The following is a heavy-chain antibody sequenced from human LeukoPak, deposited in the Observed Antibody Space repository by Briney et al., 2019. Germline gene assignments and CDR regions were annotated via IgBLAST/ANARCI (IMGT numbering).Heavy chain of an antibody. CDR1: GGSVSSGSYY. Sequence: SETLSLTCTVSGGSVSSGSYYWSWIRQPPGKGREWIGYIYYSGSTNHNPSPKSRVTIPVDTSKNPFSLQPSSVTAADTAVYYCAREGRGYFDYWGQGTLVTVSS. CDR2: IYYSGST. V-gene: IGHV4-61*01. CDR3: AREGRGYFDY. J-gene: IGHJ4*02. D-gene: IGHD3-10*01.